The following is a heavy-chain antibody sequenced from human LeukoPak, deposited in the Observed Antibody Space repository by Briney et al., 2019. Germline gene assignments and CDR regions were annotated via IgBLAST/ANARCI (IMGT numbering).Heavy chain of an antibody. CDR3: ARGLAYCSGGSCSWFDP. J-gene: IGHJ5*02. V-gene: IGHV1-8*01. CDR1: GYTFTSYD. CDR2: MNPNSGNA. Sequence: ASVKVSCKASGYTFTSYDINWVRQATGQGLEWMGWMNPNSGNAGYAQKFQGRVTMTRNTSISTAYMELSSLRSEDTAVYYCARGLAYCSGGSCSWFDPWGQGTLVTVSS. D-gene: IGHD2-15*01.